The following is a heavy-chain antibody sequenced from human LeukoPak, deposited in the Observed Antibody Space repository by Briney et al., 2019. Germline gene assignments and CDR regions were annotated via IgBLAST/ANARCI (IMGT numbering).Heavy chain of an antibody. CDR3: ARAAPWFDP. CDR1: GGSISTYY. V-gene: IGHV4-59*01. Sequence: SETLSLTCTVSGGSISTYYWSWIRQPPGKGLEWIGYVDYSGSTNYSPSLKSRVTMSVDTSKKQFSLKLSSVTAADTAVYYCARAAPWFDPWGQGTLVTVSS. CDR2: VDYSGST. J-gene: IGHJ5*02.